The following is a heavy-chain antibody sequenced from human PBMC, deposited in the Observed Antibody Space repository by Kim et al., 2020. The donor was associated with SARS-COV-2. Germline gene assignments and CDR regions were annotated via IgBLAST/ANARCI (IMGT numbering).Heavy chain of an antibody. CDR2: ISSSSSYI. D-gene: IGHD6-19*01. V-gene: IGHV3-21*01. CDR1: GFTFSSYS. CDR3: AHLVWQWLVRKDAFDI. Sequence: GWSLRLSCAASGFTFSSYSMNWVRQAPGKGLEWVSSISSSSSYIYYADSVKGRFTISRDNAKNSLYLQMNSLRAEDTAVYYCAHLVWQWLVRKDAFDIWGQGTMVTVSS. J-gene: IGHJ3*02.